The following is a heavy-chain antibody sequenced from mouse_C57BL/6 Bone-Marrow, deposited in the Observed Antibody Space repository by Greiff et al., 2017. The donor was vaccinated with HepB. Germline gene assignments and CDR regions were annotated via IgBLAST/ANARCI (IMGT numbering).Heavy chain of an antibody. CDR3: ARVGGSSPYYYAMDY. CDR2: ISNLAYSI. J-gene: IGHJ4*01. V-gene: IGHV5-15*04. Sequence: EVKVEESGGGLVQPGGSLKLSCAASGFTFSDYGMAWVRQAPRKGPEWVAFISNLAYSIYYADTVTGRFTISRENAKNTLYLEMSSLKSEDTAMYYCARVGGSSPYYYAMDYWGQGTSVTVSS. D-gene: IGHD1-1*01. CDR1: GFTFSDYG.